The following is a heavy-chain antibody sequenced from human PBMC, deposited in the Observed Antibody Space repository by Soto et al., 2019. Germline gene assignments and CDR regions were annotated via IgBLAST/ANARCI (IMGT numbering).Heavy chain of an antibody. D-gene: IGHD3-22*01. CDR1: GGSISSYY. CDR3: TRGGFYYYDSSGYYDY. V-gene: IGHV4-59*01. J-gene: IGHJ4*02. Sequence: SETLSLTCTVSGGSISSYYWGWIRQPPGKGLEWIGYIYYSGSTNYNPSLKSRVTISVDTSKNQFSLKLTSVTAADTAVYLCTRGGFYYYDSSGYYDYWGQGALVTVSS. CDR2: IYYSGST.